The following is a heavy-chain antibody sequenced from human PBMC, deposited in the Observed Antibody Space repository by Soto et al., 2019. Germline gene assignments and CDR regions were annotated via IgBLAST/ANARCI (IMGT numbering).Heavy chain of an antibody. CDR1: GGSISSYY. D-gene: IGHD3-22*01. V-gene: IGHV4-59*01. CDR3: ASNREYYDSSGIFDY. J-gene: IGHJ4*02. Sequence: QVQLQESGPGLVKPSETLSLTCTVSGGSISSYYWSWIRQPPGKGLEWIGYIYYSGSTNYNPSLKSRVTISVDTSKNQFSLKLSSVTAADTAVYYCASNREYYDSSGIFDYWGQGTLVTVSS. CDR2: IYYSGST.